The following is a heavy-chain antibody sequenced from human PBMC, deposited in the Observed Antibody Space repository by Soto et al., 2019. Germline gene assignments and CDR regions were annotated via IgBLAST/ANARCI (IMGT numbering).Heavy chain of an antibody. CDR2: INPSGGST. J-gene: IGHJ6*02. CDR3: ARDRAVAGTRRLGYYYGMDV. V-gene: IGHV1-46*01. CDR1: GYTFTSYY. D-gene: IGHD6-19*01. Sequence: SVKVSCKASGYTFTSYYMHWVRQAPGQGLEWMGIINPSGGSTSYAQKFQGRVTMTRDTSTSTVYMELSSLRSEDTAVYYCARDRAVAGTRRLGYYYGMDVWGQGTTVTVSS.